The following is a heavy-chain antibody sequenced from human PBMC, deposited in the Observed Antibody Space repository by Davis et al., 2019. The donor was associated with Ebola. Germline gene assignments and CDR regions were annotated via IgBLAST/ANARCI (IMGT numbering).Heavy chain of an antibody. CDR1: GYTFTSYG. J-gene: IGHJ4*02. D-gene: IGHD1-7*01. Sequence: ASVKVSCKASGYTFTSYGISWVRQAPGQGLEWMGIINPSGGTTTYAQKFQGRVTMTRGTSTNTLYMELSSLTSGDTAVYYCARGRLELPRYWGQGTLVTVSS. V-gene: IGHV1-46*01. CDR2: INPSGGTT. CDR3: ARGRLELPRY.